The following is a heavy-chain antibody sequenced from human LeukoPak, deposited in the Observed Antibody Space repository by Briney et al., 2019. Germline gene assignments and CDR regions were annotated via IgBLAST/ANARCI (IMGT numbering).Heavy chain of an antibody. D-gene: IGHD2-2*02. J-gene: IGHJ4*02. CDR1: GGSISSSSYY. V-gene: IGHV4-39*07. Sequence: PSETLSLTCTVSGGSISSSSYYWGWIRQPPGKGLEWIGSIYYSGSTYYNPSLKSRVTIAVDTSKNQFSLKLSSVTAADTAVYYCARVRVSGGEERNQLLYLFDYWGQGTLVTVSS. CDR2: IYYSGST. CDR3: ARVRVSGGEERNQLLYLFDY.